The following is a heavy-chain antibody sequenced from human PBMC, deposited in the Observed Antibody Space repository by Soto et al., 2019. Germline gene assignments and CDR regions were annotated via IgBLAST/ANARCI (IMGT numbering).Heavy chain of an antibody. J-gene: IGHJ4*02. CDR3: ARVQLRFLEWLEFDY. V-gene: IGHV1-69*01. CDR1: GGTFSSYA. CDR2: IIPIFGTA. D-gene: IGHD3-3*01. Sequence: QVQLVQSGAEVKKPGSSVKVSCKASGGTFSSYAISWVRQAPGQGLEWMGGIIPIFGTANYAQKFQGRVTITEDESTSTAYMELSRLRSEDTAVYCCARVQLRFLEWLEFDYWGQGTLVTVSS.